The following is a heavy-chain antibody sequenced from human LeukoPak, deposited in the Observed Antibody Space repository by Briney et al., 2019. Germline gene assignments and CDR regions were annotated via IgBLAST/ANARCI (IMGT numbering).Heavy chain of an antibody. CDR1: GYTFTSYG. Sequence: ASVKVSCKASGYTFTSYGISSVRQAAGHRLEWMGWISPYNGNTNNAQKLQRRVTMSTDTSTSTAYMELRSLRSDDTAVYYCARDSMFLWFGDLGPNFDYWGQGTLVTVPS. J-gene: IGHJ4*02. V-gene: IGHV1-18*01. CDR3: ARDSMFLWFGDLGPNFDY. D-gene: IGHD3-10*01. CDR2: ISPYNGNT.